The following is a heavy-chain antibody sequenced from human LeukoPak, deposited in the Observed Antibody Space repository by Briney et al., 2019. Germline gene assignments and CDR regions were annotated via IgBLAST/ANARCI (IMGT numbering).Heavy chain of an antibody. CDR3: ARSKDTAMDIFDY. V-gene: IGHV3-13*01. Sequence: GGSLRLSCAASGFTFSSYDMHWVRQATGKGLEWVSAIGTAGDTYYPGSVKGRFTISRENAKNSLYLQMNSLRAGDTAVYYCARSKDTAMDIFDYWGQGTLVTVSS. D-gene: IGHD5-18*01. J-gene: IGHJ4*02. CDR1: GFTFSSYD. CDR2: IGTAGDT.